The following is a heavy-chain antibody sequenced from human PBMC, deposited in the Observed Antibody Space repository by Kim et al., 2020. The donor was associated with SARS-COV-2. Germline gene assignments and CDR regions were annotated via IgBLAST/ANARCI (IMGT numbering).Heavy chain of an antibody. D-gene: IGHD2-21*02. CDR2: IYSGGSST. Sequence: GGSLRLSCTASGFTFSSYAMSWVRQAPGKGLEWVSVIYSGGSSTYYADSVKGRFTISRDNSKNTLYLQMNSLRAEDTAVYYCAKGDCAGDCYPYYFDFWGQGTLVTVSS. CDR1: GFTFSSYA. V-gene: IGHV3-23*03. J-gene: IGHJ4*02. CDR3: AKGDCAGDCYPYYFDF.